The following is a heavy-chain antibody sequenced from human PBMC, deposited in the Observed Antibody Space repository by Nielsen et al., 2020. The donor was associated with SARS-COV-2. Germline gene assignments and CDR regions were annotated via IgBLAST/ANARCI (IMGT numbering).Heavy chain of an antibody. J-gene: IGHJ2*01. D-gene: IGHD5-18*01. Sequence: GGSLRLSCAASGFTFSSYWMSWVRQAPGKGLEWVANIKQDGSEKYYVDSVKGRFTISRDNAKNSLYLQMNSLRAEDTAVYYCAKDSGYSYGSEDWYFDLWGRGPLVTVSS. V-gene: IGHV3-7*01. CDR2: IKQDGSEK. CDR1: GFTFSSYW. CDR3: AKDSGYSYGSEDWYFDL.